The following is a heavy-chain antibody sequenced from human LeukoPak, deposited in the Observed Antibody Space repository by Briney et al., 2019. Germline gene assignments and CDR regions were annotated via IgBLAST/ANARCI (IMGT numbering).Heavy chain of an antibody. V-gene: IGHV4-4*07. CDR1: GGSISNSY. D-gene: IGHD2-8*01. CDR2: MCSSVYA. J-gene: IGHJ6*04. Sequence: PSDTLSLTCTLSGGSISNSYWTCIRQPAGKGLEGIGHMCSSVYATYNPSLKGRVSTSIHKSKKQFYLNLTSMTAAATAVSYCAREFTNYPPPRQDVWGKGTPVAVSS. CDR3: AREFTNYPPPRQDV.